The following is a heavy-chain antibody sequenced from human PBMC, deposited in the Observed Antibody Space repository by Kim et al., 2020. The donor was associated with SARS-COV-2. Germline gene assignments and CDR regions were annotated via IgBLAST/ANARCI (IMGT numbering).Heavy chain of an antibody. CDR3: AMHVAVTGNDVFDI. Sequence: ASVKVSCKASGNTLNCYGFSWVRQAPGQGLEWVGWISASAVKTDYGQKFQGRVSVTTDTSTNTVYMELRSLRSDDTALYYCAMHVAVTGNDVFDIWGQGTMITVSS. CDR1: GNTLNCYG. D-gene: IGHD2-21*02. V-gene: IGHV1-18*01. CDR2: ISASAVKT. J-gene: IGHJ3*02.